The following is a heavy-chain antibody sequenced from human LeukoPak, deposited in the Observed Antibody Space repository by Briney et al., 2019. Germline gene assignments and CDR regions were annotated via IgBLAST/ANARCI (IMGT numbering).Heavy chain of an antibody. CDR2: ISGSGGNT. CDR1: GFTFSSYA. CDR3: ARARTWIYYGMDV. D-gene: IGHD1-1*01. J-gene: IGHJ6*02. Sequence: GGSLRLSCAASGFTFSSYAMSWVRQAPGKGLEGVSAISGSGGNTYYAAPVKARFTISRDNSKNTLYLQMNSLRAEDTAVYYCARARTWIYYGMDVWGQGTTVTVSS. V-gene: IGHV3-23*01.